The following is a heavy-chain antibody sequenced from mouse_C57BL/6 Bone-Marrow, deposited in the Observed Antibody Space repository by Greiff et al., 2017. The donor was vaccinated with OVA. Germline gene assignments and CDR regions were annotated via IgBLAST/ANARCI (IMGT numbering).Heavy chain of an antibody. CDR1: GYTFTSYW. V-gene: IGHV1-7*01. D-gene: IGHD1-1*01. CDR3: AKMGFVYYGSSSY. CDR2: INPSSGYT. Sequence: VQLQQSGAELAKPGASVKLSCKASGYTFTSYWMHWVKQRPGQGLEWIGYINPSSGYTKYNQKFKDKATLTANKSSSTAYMQLSSLTCEYSAVYYGAKMGFVYYGSSSYWGQGTSVTVSS. J-gene: IGHJ4*01.